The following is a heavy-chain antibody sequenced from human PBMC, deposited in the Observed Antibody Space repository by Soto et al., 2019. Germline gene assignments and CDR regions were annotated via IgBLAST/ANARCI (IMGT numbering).Heavy chain of an antibody. D-gene: IGHD2-21*01. Sequence: PGGSLRLSCAASGFNFDDYWMNWVRQAPGKGLEWVANIRFDGSETYYADSVKGRFIISRDNAKNSLFLQMTSLRAEDTAFYYCSRACGSAACPLYFDNWGQGTLVTVSS. CDR3: SRACGSAACPLYFDN. CDR2: IRFDGSET. CDR1: GFNFDDYW. V-gene: IGHV3-7*01. J-gene: IGHJ4*02.